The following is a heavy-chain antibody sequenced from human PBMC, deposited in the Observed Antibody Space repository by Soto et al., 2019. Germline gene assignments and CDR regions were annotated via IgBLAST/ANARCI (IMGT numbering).Heavy chain of an antibody. J-gene: IGHJ3*02. D-gene: IGHD4-17*01. V-gene: IGHV1-18*01. Sequence: QVQLVQSGAEVKKPGASVKVSCKASGYTFNNYGVSWVRQAPGQGLEWMGWISAYSGNKNYGQKLQVRVTMTTDTSTSTAYLELRSLRSDDTAVYYCARASGYGVGAFDIWGQGTMVTVSS. CDR1: GYTFNNYG. CDR3: ARASGYGVGAFDI. CDR2: ISAYSGNK.